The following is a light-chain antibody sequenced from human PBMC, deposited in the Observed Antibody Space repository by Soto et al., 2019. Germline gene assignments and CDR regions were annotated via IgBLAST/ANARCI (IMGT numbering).Light chain of an antibody. CDR3: QQRSNWPLT. V-gene: IGKV3-11*01. CDR2: DAS. Sequence: EILLTQSPATLSLSPGGRATLSFRASQSVSSYLAWYQQKPGQAPRLLIYDASNRATGIPARFSGSGSGTDFTLTISSLEPEDFAVYYCQQRSNWPLTFGGGTKGDIK. J-gene: IGKJ4*01. CDR1: QSVSSY.